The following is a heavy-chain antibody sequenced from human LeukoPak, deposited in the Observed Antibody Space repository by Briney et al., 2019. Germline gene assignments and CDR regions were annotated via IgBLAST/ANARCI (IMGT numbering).Heavy chain of an antibody. J-gene: IGHJ4*02. V-gene: IGHV1-2*02. D-gene: IGHD6-19*01. CDR1: GYTFTSYG. CDR2: INPNSGGT. CDR3: ARDPDPSHSSGWYGTLVDY. Sequence: ASVKVSCKASGYTFTSYGISWVRQAPGQGLEWMGWINPNSGGTNYAQKFQGRVTMTRDTSISTAYMELSRLRSDDTAVYYCARDPDPSHSSGWYGTLVDYWGQGTLVTVSS.